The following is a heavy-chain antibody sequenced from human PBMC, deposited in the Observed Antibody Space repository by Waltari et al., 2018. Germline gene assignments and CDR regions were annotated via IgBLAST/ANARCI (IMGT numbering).Heavy chain of an antibody. CDR2: ISTSSSFI. CDR3: ARVPAEYCSTSSCYGGVYFDP. J-gene: IGHJ5*02. D-gene: IGHD2-2*01. V-gene: IGHV3-21*01. CDR1: GFTFSHYS. Sequence: EVQLVESGGGLVKPGESLRLSCVASGFTFSHYSMNWVRQVPGKGLEWVSSISTSSSFIFYADSVRGRFTISRDNAKNSLYLQMNSLSAEDTAFYYCARVPAEYCSTSSCYGGVYFDPWGQGTLVTVSS.